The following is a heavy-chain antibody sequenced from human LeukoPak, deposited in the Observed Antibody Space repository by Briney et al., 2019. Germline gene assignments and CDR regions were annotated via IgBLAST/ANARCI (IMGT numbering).Heavy chain of an antibody. CDR1: GYTFTSDG. J-gene: IGHJ6*02. V-gene: IGHV1-18*01. CDR2: ISAYNGNT. D-gene: IGHD6-13*01. Sequence: ASVKVSCKASGYTFTSDGISWVRQAPGQGLEWMGWISAYNGNTNYAQKLQGRVTMTTDTSTSAAYMELRSLRSDDTAVYYCARAGAAAGRNYYYYYGMDVWGQGTTVTVSS. CDR3: ARAGAAAGRNYYYYYGMDV.